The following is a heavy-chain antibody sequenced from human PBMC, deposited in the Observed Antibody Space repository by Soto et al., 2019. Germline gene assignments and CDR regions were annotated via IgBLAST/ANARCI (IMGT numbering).Heavy chain of an antibody. J-gene: IGHJ6*02. V-gene: IGHV4-31*03. D-gene: IGHD3-16*01. CDR1: GGSISSGGYY. Sequence: SETLSLTCTVSGGSISSGGYYWSWIRQHPGKGLEWIGYIYYSGSTYYNPSLKSRVTISVDTSKNQFSLKLSSVTAADTAVYYCARGANWGIPLNYAMDVWGPGTTVTLAS. CDR3: ARGANWGIPLNYAMDV. CDR2: IYYSGST.